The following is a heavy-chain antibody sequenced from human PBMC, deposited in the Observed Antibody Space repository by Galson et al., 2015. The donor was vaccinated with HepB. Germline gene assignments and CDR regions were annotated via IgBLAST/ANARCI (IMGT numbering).Heavy chain of an antibody. V-gene: IGHV3-21*01. CDR3: ARDWGSYYDFLNYYHYAMDV. CDR2: ISGSTSYI. CDR1: GFTFSSYT. D-gene: IGHD3-3*01. J-gene: IGHJ6*02. Sequence: SLRLSCAASGFTFSSYTMNWVRQAPGKGLEWVSSISGSTSYIYYADSVKGRFTISRDNAKNSLYLQMNTLRAEDTAVYYCARDWGSYYDFLNYYHYAMDVWGQGTTVTVSS.